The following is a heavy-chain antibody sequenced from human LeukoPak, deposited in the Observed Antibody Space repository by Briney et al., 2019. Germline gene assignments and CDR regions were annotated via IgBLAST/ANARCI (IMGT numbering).Heavy chain of an antibody. CDR3: ARDFGGATYAGDY. J-gene: IGHJ4*02. V-gene: IGHV1-2*02. Sequence: ASVKVSCKASGYTFTGYYIHWVRQAPGQGLGWMGWINPNSGGTNHAQKFQDRVTMTRDTSISTAYMELSRLRSDDTAVYYCARDFGGATYAGDYWGQGTLVTVSS. CDR1: GYTFTGYY. CDR2: INPNSGGT. D-gene: IGHD3-16*01.